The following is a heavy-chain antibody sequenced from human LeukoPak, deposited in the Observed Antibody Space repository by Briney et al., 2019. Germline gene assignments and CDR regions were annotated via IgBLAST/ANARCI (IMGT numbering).Heavy chain of an antibody. CDR1: GFTFSSYA. J-gene: IGHJ4*02. CDR2: ISASGDST. V-gene: IGHV3-23*01. CDR3: AKGWTSAWSEGYVDY. D-gene: IGHD6-19*01. Sequence: PGGSLRLSCAASGFTFSSYAMDWVRQAPGMGLEWVSGISASGDSTYYADSVKGRFTISRDNANSALYLQMNGLRAEDTAVYYCAKGWTSAWSEGYVDYWGQGTLVTVSS.